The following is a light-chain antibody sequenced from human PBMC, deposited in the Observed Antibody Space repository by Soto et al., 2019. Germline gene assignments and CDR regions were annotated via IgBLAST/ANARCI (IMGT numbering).Light chain of an antibody. CDR1: SSDVGGYNY. Sequence: QSVLTQPPSASGSLGQSVTISCTGTSSDVGGYNYVSWYQQHPGKAPKLMIYDVNKRPSGVPDRFSGSKSGNTASLTVSGLQAEDEADYYCSSYAGSNKGVLGPGTKVTVL. CDR2: DVN. CDR3: SSYAGSNKGV. J-gene: IGLJ1*01. V-gene: IGLV2-8*01.